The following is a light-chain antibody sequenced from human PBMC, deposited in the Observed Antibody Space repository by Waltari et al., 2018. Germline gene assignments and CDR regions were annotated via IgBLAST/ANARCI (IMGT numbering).Light chain of an antibody. CDR2: GST. V-gene: IGLV1-40*01. CDR1: ASNIGAGND. Sequence: SVLTQPPSVSGAPGQRVTISCTGRASNIGAGNDVHWYQQLPRAAPKLLIYGSTSRPLGVPARFFGSTSGTSASLAITGLQAEDEADYYCQSYDTSLSVVFGGGTKLTVL. J-gene: IGLJ3*02. CDR3: QSYDTSLSVV.